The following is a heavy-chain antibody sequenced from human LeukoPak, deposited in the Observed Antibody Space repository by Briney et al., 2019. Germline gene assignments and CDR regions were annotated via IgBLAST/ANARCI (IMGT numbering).Heavy chain of an antibody. CDR2: IYYSGST. CDR1: GGSISSSSYY. V-gene: IGHV4-39*07. D-gene: IGHD4-23*01. Sequence: PSETLSLTRTVSGGSISSSSYYWGWIRQPPGKGLEWIGSIYYSGSTYYNPSLKSRVTISVDTSKNQFSLKLSSVTAADTAVYYCARVRGMTTVVTPVFAWFDPWGQGTLVTVSS. J-gene: IGHJ5*02. CDR3: ARVRGMTTVVTPVFAWFDP.